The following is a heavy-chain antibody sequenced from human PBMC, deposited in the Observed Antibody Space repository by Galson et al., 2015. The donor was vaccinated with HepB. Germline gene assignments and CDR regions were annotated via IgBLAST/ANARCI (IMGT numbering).Heavy chain of an antibody. CDR2: ILAGGGDT. J-gene: IGHJ5*02. Sequence: SLRLSCAASGFTFSSYAMNWVRQAPGKGLEWVSVILAGGGDTNYADSVKGRFTISRGDSKDTLYLHMNSLRAEDTAVYYCAKDRTPRRGAYDLGDHWGQGTLVTVSS. V-gene: IGHV3-23*01. CDR1: GFTFSSYA. CDR3: AKDRTPRRGAYDLGDH. D-gene: IGHD5-12*01.